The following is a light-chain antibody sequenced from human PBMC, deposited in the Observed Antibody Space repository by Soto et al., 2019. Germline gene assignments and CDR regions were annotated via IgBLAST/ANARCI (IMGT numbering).Light chain of an antibody. Sequence: EIVLTQSPATLSLSPGEGVTLSCRASQSVSSNLAWYQQKPGQAPRLLMYGASTRATGTPDRFSGSGSGTEFTLTISSLQSEDFAVYYCQQYDYWPPWTFGQGTKVDIK. CDR2: GAS. CDR1: QSVSSN. CDR3: QQYDYWPPWT. J-gene: IGKJ1*01. V-gene: IGKV3-15*01.